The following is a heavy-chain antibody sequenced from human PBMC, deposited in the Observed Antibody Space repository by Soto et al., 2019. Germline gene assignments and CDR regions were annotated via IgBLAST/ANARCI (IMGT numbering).Heavy chain of an antibody. J-gene: IGHJ6*02. V-gene: IGHV4-4*07. CDR3: AGALPFGGSWDDYYPLYAMDV. D-gene: IGHD3-3*01. CDR1: GYSISSYY. Sequence: SLTCTVSGYSISSYYWNWIWQPAGKALEWIGRIFTSGSTIFNPSLKSRVTMSVDTSQHQFSPKLSSVPAADTAVYYCAGALPFGGSWDDYYPLYAMDVWGQGTTVTVSS. CDR2: IFTSGST.